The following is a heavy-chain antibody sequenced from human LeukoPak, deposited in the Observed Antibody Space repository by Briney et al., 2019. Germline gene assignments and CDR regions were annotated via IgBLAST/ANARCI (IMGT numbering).Heavy chain of an antibody. V-gene: IGHV4-39*07. J-gene: IGHJ4*02. CDR3: ARVGGDY. CDR1: GGSISSSSYY. Sequence: SETLSLTCTVSGGSISSSSYYWGWIRQPPGKGLEWIGEINHSGSTNYNPSLKSRVTISVDTSKNQFSLKLSSVTAADTAVYYCARVGGDYRGQGTLVTISS. CDR2: INHSGST.